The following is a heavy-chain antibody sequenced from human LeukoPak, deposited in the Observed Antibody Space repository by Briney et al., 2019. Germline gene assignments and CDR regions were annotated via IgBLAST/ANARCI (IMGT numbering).Heavy chain of an antibody. Sequence: GGSLRLSCAASGFIFNNYGLIWVRQAPGKGLEWVSAISNDGGGTNYADFVKGRFTISRDNSKNTLFLQMNSLRAEDTALYYYAKGSSGYFVDLWGQGTLVTVSS. CDR2: ISNDGGGT. J-gene: IGHJ5*02. CDR3: AKGSSGYFVDL. CDR1: GFIFNNYG. V-gene: IGHV3-23*01. D-gene: IGHD3-22*01.